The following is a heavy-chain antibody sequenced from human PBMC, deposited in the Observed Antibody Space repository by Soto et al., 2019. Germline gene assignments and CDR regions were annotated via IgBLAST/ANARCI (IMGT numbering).Heavy chain of an antibody. Sequence: PGGSLRLSCAASGFTFSSYAMSWVRQAPGKGLEWVSAISGSGVSTYYADSVKGRFTISRDNAKNSLYLQMNSLRAEDTAVYYCARDQPGYSYGYGLGYWGQGTLVTVSS. J-gene: IGHJ4*02. V-gene: IGHV3-23*01. CDR3: ARDQPGYSYGYGLGY. CDR2: ISGSGVST. D-gene: IGHD5-18*01. CDR1: GFTFSSYA.